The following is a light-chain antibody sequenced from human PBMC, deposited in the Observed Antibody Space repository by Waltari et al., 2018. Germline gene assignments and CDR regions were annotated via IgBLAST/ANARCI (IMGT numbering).Light chain of an antibody. CDR1: ESVGRS. CDR2: DAV. Sequence: EIVLTQSPGTLSLSPGERVTISCRANESVGRSLAWYQQKPGKAPRLLIYDAVTRATGIADRFSGSGSGTDFSLTISRLDPEDFGVYYCQMYVRLPATFGQGTKVEIK. J-gene: IGKJ1*01. CDR3: QMYVRLPAT. V-gene: IGKV3-20*01.